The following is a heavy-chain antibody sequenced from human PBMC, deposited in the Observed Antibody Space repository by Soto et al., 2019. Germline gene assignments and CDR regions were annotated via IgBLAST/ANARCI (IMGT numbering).Heavy chain of an antibody. Sequence: GGSLRLSCAASGFTFSSYGMHWVRQAPGKGLEWVAVIWYDGSNKYYADSVKGRFTISRDNSKNTLYLQMNSLRAEDTAVYYCAREVDYGDYAYRAPGFDYWGQGTLVTVSS. D-gene: IGHD4-17*01. CDR2: IWYDGSNK. CDR3: AREVDYGDYAYRAPGFDY. V-gene: IGHV3-33*01. CDR1: GFTFSSYG. J-gene: IGHJ4*02.